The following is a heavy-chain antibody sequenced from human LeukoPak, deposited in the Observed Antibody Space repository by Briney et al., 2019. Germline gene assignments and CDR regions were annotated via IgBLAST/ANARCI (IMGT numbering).Heavy chain of an antibody. D-gene: IGHD1-26*01. Sequence: GGSLRLSCAASGFTLSNHGMNWVRQAPGKGLEWVSSITSSSTYTFYADSVKGRFTISRDNARNSLYLQMNSLRAEDTAVYYCARDPYSGTYGDTYYYYMDVWGKGTTVTISS. J-gene: IGHJ6*03. CDR3: ARDPYSGTYGDTYYYYMDV. CDR2: ITSSSTYT. V-gene: IGHV3-21*01. CDR1: GFTLSNHG.